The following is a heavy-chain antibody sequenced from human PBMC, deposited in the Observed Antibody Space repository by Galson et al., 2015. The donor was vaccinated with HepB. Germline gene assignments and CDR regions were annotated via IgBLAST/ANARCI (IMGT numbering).Heavy chain of an antibody. Sequence: SLRLSCAASGFTFSTYGLHWVRQAPGRGLEWVAGISNDGSSKYYADSVKGRFTISRANSRNTIYLHMNSLRVEDTAMYYCAREEYGSGWYGSVMGNWFDPWGQGTLVTVSS. J-gene: IGHJ5*02. V-gene: IGHV3-30*19. CDR1: GFTFSTYG. D-gene: IGHD6-19*01. CDR3: AREEYGSGWYGSVMGNWFDP. CDR2: ISNDGSSK.